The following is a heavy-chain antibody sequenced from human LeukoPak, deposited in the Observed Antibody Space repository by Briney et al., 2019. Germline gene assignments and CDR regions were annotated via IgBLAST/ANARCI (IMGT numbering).Heavy chain of an antibody. CDR2: IYYSGST. CDR1: GGSISSYY. Sequence: SETLSLTCTVSGGSISSYYWSWIRQPPGKGLEWIGYIYYSGSTNYNPSLKSRVTISVDTSKNQFSLKLSSVTAADTAVYYCASPGNSSGWYQDAFDIWGQGTMVTVSS. D-gene: IGHD6-19*01. CDR3: ASPGNSSGWYQDAFDI. J-gene: IGHJ3*02. V-gene: IGHV4-59*01.